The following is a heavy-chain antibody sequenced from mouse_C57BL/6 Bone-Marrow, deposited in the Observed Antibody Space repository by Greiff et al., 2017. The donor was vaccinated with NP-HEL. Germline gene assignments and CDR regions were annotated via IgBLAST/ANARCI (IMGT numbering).Heavy chain of an antibody. Sequence: EVQLVESGPGLAKPSQTLSLTCSVTGCSITSDYWNWIRKFPGNKLEYMGYISYSGSTYYNTSLKSRISITRDTSKNQYYLQLNSVTTEDTATYYCARSPLWLRRNYYAMDYWGQGTSVTVSS. J-gene: IGHJ4*01. D-gene: IGHD2-2*01. CDR3: ARSPLWLRRNYYAMDY. V-gene: IGHV3-8*01. CDR2: ISYSGST. CDR1: GCSITSDY.